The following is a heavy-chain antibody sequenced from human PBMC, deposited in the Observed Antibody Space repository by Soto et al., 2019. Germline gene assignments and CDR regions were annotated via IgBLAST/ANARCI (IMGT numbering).Heavy chain of an antibody. CDR2: ISGSGGST. D-gene: IGHD1-26*01. J-gene: IGHJ4*02. CDR1: GFTFSSYA. Sequence: EVQLLESGGGLVQPGGSLRLSCAASGFTFSSYAMRWVRQAPGKGLEWVSAISGSGGSTYYADSVKGRCTISRDNSKNTLYLQMNSLRAEDTAVYYCARRGSGSYYDYWCQGTLVTVSS. V-gene: IGHV3-23*01. CDR3: ARRGSGSYYDY.